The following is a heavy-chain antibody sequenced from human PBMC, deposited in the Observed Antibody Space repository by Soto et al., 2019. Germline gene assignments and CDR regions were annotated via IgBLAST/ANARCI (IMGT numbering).Heavy chain of an antibody. CDR2: INPNSGGT. D-gene: IGHD3-3*01. J-gene: IGHJ4*01. CDR3: ARAPPFVGSGIDH. CDR1: GYTFTGYY. V-gene: IGHV1-2*02. Sequence: ASVKVSCKASGYTFTGYYMHWVRQAPGQGLEWMGWINPNSGGTNYAQKFQGRVTMTRDTSISTAYMELSRLRSDDTAVYYCARAPPFVGSGIDHWGHGTLVTVSS.